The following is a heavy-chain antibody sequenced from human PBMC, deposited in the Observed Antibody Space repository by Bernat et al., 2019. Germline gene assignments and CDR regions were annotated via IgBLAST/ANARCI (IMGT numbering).Heavy chain of an antibody. J-gene: IGHJ6*03. CDR3: TRDPMTTVTGYYYYYYMDV. CDR2: IRSKAYGGTT. D-gene: IGHD4-17*01. CDR1: GFTFGDYA. V-gene: IGHV3-49*04. Sequence: EVQLVASGGGLVQPGRSLRLSCTASGFTFGDYAMSWVRQAPGKWLELVGFIRSKAYGGTTEYAASVKGRFTISRDESKSIAYMQMNSLKTEDTAVYYCTRDPMTTVTGYYYYYYMDVWGKGTTVTVSS.